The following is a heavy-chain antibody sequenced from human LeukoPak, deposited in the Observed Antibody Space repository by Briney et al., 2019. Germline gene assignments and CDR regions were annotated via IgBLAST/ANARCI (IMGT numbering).Heavy chain of an antibody. V-gene: IGHV3-21*04. D-gene: IGHD3-22*01. CDR3: AKDMRYDSSGYSFDY. CDR1: GFTFSSYS. CDR2: ISSSSSYI. J-gene: IGHJ4*02. Sequence: GGSLRLSCAASGFTFSSYSMNWVRQAPGKGLEWVSSISSSSSYIYYADSVKGRFTISRDNAKNSLYLQMNSLRAEDTALYYCAKDMRYDSSGYSFDYWGQGTLVTVSS.